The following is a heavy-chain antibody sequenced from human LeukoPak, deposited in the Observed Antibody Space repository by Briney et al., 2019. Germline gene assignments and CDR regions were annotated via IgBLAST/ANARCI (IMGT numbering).Heavy chain of an antibody. CDR1: GFTFSNYA. J-gene: IGHJ6*03. Sequence: PGGSLRLSCVASGFTFSNYAMTWVRQAPGKGLEWVSGISRNSYIHYADSVKGRFTVSRDSAENSLYLQMNSLRAEDTAVYYCARLPGYYYYYYYMDVWGKGTTVTVSS. CDR2: ISRNSYI. CDR3: ARLPGYYYYYYYMDV. V-gene: IGHV3-21*01.